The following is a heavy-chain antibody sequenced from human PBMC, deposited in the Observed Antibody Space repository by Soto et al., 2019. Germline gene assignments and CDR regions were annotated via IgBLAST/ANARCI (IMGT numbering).Heavy chain of an antibody. CDR3: ARSLVGAQSPTDS. CDR1: GVSISRGGSY. CDR2: IYYTGET. Sequence: QVQLQESGPGLVKPSQTLSLTCTVSGVSISRGGSYWGWVRQHPGKGLEWVGYIYYTGETFFNPSLESRLTMPADTSMNQFSLNLSSVTAADTAVYYCARSLVGAQSPTDSWGQGTLVTVSA. D-gene: IGHD2-8*02. J-gene: IGHJ4*02. V-gene: IGHV4-31*03.